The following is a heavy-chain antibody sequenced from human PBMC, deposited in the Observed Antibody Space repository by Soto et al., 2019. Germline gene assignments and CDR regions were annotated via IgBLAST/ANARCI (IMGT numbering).Heavy chain of an antibody. V-gene: IGHV4-4*07. CDR3: ARGQRFSDWFDP. D-gene: IGHD3-3*01. CDR1: GGAISGYY. CDR2: IYSSGTT. J-gene: IGHJ5*02. Sequence: SETLSLTCTVSGGAISGYYWTWIRQPAGKGREWIGRIYSSGTTKYNPSLQSRLNMSLDTSKNQFSLRLTSVTAADTAVYYCARGQRFSDWFDPWGQGTLVTVSS.